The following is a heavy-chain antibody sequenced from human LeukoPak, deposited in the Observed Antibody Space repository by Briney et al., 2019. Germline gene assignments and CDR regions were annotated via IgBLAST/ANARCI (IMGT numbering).Heavy chain of an antibody. Sequence: LSETLSLTCTVSGGSISSSSYYWSWIRQPPGKGLEWIGEINHSGSTNYNPSLKSRVTISVDTSKNQFSLKLSSVTAADTAVYYCARLKKGSGWPNNRGFPYYYYYMDVWGKGTTVTVSS. D-gene: IGHD6-19*01. V-gene: IGHV4-39*07. CDR2: INHSGST. CDR3: ARLKKGSGWPNNRGFPYYYYYMDV. J-gene: IGHJ6*03. CDR1: GGSISSSSYY.